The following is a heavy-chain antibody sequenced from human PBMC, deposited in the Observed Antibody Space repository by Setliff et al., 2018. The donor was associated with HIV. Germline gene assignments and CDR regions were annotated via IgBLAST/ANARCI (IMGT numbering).Heavy chain of an antibody. CDR1: GYTFTDYY. CDR3: ATDPGYSSTWYSESFQH. CDR2: MNPKSGHS. J-gene: IGHJ1*01. V-gene: IGHV1-2*02. D-gene: IGHD6-13*01. Sequence: ASVKVSCKASGYTFTDYYIHWVRQTPGRGLEWMAWMNPKSGHSGYGQKFQGRVTMTRDKSITTAYMELSSLRSDDPAMSYCATDPGYSSTWYSESFQHWGQGTVVTVSS.